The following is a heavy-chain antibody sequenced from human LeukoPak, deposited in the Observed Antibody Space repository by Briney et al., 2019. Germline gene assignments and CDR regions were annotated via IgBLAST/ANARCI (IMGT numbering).Heavy chain of an antibody. CDR2: INHSGST. V-gene: IGHV4-34*01. J-gene: IGHJ4*02. Sequence: SETLSLTCAVYGGSFSGYYWSWIRQPPGKGLEWIGEINHSGSTNYNPSLKSRVTISVDTSKNQFSLKLSSVTAADTAVYYCAGSLSDWGQGTLVTVSS. CDR3: AGSLSD. D-gene: IGHD3-16*01. CDR1: GGSFSGYY.